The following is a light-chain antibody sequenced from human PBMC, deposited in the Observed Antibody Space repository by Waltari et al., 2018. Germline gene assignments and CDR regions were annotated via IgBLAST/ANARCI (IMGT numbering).Light chain of an antibody. Sequence: QSALTQPASVSGSPGQSIPISCTGTSSDVGGYKYVSWHQQPPGKAPKLIIYDVSNRPSGVSNRFSGSKSGNTASLTISGLQAEDEAEYFCSSYTSARTWVFGGGTKLTVL. CDR2: DVS. CDR3: SSYTSARTWV. CDR1: SSDVGGYKY. J-gene: IGLJ3*02. V-gene: IGLV2-14*03.